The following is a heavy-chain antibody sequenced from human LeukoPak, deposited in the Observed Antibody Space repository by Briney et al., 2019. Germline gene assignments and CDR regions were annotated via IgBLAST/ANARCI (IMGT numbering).Heavy chain of an antibody. CDR3: ARGSGSYGHDAFDI. Sequence: ASVKVSCKASGGTFSSYAISWVRQAPGQGLEWMGRIIPILGIANYAQKFQGRVTITADKSTSTAYMELSSLRSEDTAVYYCARGSGSYGHDAFDIWGQGTMVTVSS. D-gene: IGHD1-26*01. CDR2: IIPILGIA. CDR1: GGTFSSYA. V-gene: IGHV1-69*04. J-gene: IGHJ3*02.